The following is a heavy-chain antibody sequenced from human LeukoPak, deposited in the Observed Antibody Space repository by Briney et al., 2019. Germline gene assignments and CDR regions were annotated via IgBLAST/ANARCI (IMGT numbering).Heavy chain of an antibody. CDR1: DYTFTSYD. V-gene: IGHV1-8*02. CDR2: MNPNSGNT. J-gene: IGHJ5*02. CDR3: ARGSRSGWHNWFDP. Sequence: ASVKVSCKASDYTFTSYDINWVRQATGQGLEWMGWMNPNSGNTGYAQKFQGRVTMTRNTPISTAYMELSSLRSEDTAVYYCARGSRSGWHNWFDPWGQGTLVTVSS. D-gene: IGHD6-19*01.